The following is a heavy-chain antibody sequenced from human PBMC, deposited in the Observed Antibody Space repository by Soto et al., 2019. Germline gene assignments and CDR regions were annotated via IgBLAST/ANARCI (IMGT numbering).Heavy chain of an antibody. J-gene: IGHJ6*03. V-gene: IGHV3-15*01. CDR2: IKSKTDGGTT. D-gene: IGHD2-15*01. CDR1: GFTFRNAW. CDR3: TTVDRDIVVLVAEVRYYYYMVV. Sequence: GDSLRLSCEASGFTFRNAWMSWVRQAPGKGLEWVGRIKSKTDGGTTDYAAPVKGRFTISRDDSKNTLYLQMNSLKTEDTAVYYCTTVDRDIVVLVAEVRYYYYMVVWGKGT.